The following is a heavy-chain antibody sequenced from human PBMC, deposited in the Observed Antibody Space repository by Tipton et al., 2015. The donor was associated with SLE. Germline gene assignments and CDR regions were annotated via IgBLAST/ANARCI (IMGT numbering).Heavy chain of an antibody. CDR3: ARGYRYFDWLSSYYFDY. Sequence: TLSLTCTVSGGSISSYYWSWIRQPPGKGLEWIGYIYYSGSTNYNPSLKSRVTISVDTSKNQFSLKLSSVTAADTAVYYCARGYRYFDWLSSYYFDYCGQRSLVTVSS. V-gene: IGHV4-59*01. CDR1: GGSISSYY. CDR2: IYYSGST. J-gene: IGHJ4*02. D-gene: IGHD3-9*01.